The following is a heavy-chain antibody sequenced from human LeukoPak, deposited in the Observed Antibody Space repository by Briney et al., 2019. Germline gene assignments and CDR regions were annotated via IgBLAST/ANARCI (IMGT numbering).Heavy chain of an antibody. J-gene: IGHJ6*02. CDR1: GFTFSSYA. D-gene: IGHD4-17*01. V-gene: IGHV3-23*01. CDR2: MSGSGGST. Sequence: GGSLRLSCAASGFTFSSYAMSWVRQAPGKGLEWVSSMSGSGGSTYYADSVKGRFTISRDDSKNTLYLQMNSLRADDTAVYYCARVRYGELDVWGQGTTVTVSS. CDR3: ARVRYGELDV.